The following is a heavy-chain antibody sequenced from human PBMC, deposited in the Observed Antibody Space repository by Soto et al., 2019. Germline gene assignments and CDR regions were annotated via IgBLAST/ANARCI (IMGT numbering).Heavy chain of an antibody. Sequence: QVQLQESGPGLVKPSETLSLTCTVSGDSVTSGSIYWSWIRQPPGKGLEWIGYVHYTGSTNYNPSLKGRVAISVDSSKNQFSLTLSSVTAADTGVYYCARDRGNFGVVLADFYHSGMDVWGQGTAVTVSS. J-gene: IGHJ6*02. V-gene: IGHV4-61*01. CDR3: ARDRGNFGVVLADFYHSGMDV. CDR1: GDSVTSGSIY. D-gene: IGHD3-3*01. CDR2: VHYTGST.